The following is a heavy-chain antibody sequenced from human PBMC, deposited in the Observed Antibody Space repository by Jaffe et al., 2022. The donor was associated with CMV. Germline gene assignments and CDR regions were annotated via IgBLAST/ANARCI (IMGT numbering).Heavy chain of an antibody. V-gene: IGHV3-23*01. J-gene: IGHJ6*02. CDR3: AKDLLSLRGATGMHYYYYYGMDV. CDR1: GFTFSSYA. D-gene: IGHD3-16*02. Sequence: EVQLLESGGGLVQPGGSLRLSCAASGFTFSSYAMSWVRQAPGKGLEWVSAISGSGGSTYYADSVKGRFTISRDNSKNTLYLQMNSLRAEDTAVYYCAKDLLSLRGATGMHYYYYYGMDVWGQGTTVTVSS. CDR2: ISGSGGST.